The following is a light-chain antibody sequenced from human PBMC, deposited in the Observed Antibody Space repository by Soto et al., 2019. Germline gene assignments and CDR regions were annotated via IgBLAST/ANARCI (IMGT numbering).Light chain of an antibody. Sequence: QSALTQPASVSGSPGQSITISCTGTSSDVGGYNYVSWYQQHPGRAPKLIIYEVTDRPSGVSNRFSGSKSGNTASLTISGLQAEDEADYYCTSYTSTSTVQFGGGTKVTVL. CDR3: TSYTSTSTVQ. CDR2: EVT. J-gene: IGLJ2*01. V-gene: IGLV2-14*01. CDR1: SSDVGGYNY.